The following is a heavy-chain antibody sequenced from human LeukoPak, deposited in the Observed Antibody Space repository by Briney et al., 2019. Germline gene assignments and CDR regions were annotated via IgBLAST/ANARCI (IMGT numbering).Heavy chain of an antibody. D-gene: IGHD1-7*01. Sequence: PSETLSLTCTVSGGSISIYYWSWIRQPPGKGLEWLGYVYNSGSTDYNPSLKSRVTISAGTSKNQFSLKLSSVTAADTAVYYCVRDRELFYWGQGTLVTVSS. CDR1: GGSISIYY. CDR3: VRDRELFY. J-gene: IGHJ4*02. V-gene: IGHV4-59*01. CDR2: VYNSGST.